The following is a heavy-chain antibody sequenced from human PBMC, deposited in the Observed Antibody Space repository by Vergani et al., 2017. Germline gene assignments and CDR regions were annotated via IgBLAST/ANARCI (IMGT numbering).Heavy chain of an antibody. J-gene: IGHJ4*02. D-gene: IGHD1-26*01. CDR1: GFTFSSYE. CDR2: IYSGGST. Sequence: EVQLVESGGGLVQPGGSLRLSCAASGFTFSSYEMNWVRQAPGKGLEWVSVIYSGGSTYYADSVKGRFTISRDNSKNTLYLQMNSLRAEDTAVYYCARRIVGATMEYFDYWGQGTLVTVSS. CDR3: ARRIVGATMEYFDY. V-gene: IGHV3-66*01.